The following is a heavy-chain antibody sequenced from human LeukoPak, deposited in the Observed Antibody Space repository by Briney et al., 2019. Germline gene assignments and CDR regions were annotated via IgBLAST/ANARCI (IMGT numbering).Heavy chain of an antibody. Sequence: SETLALTCTVSGGSISSSSYYWGWIRQPPGKGLEWIESIYYSGSTYYNPSLKSRVTISVDTSKNQFSLKLSSVTAADTAVYYCARRKIWFGELLSNMDVWGQGTTVTVSS. J-gene: IGHJ6*02. D-gene: IGHD3-10*01. CDR3: ARRKIWFGELLSNMDV. CDR2: IYYSGST. V-gene: IGHV4-39*01. CDR1: GGSISSSSYY.